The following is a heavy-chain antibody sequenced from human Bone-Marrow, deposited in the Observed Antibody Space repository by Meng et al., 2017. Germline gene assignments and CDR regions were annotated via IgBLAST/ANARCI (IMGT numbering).Heavy chain of an antibody. V-gene: IGHV3-23*01. Sequence: GESLKISCSASGFTFSSYSMNWVRQAPGKGLEWVSAISGSDDRTFYADSVKGRFTFSRDISKSTLYLQMNSLRVEDTDLYYCAKDKCSSTSCYFDYWGRGTLVTVSS. D-gene: IGHD2-2*01. CDR3: AKDKCSSTSCYFDY. CDR2: ISGSDDRT. J-gene: IGHJ4*01. CDR1: GFTFSSYS.